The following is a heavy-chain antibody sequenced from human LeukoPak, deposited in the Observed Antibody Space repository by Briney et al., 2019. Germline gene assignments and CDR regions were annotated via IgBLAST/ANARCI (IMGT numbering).Heavy chain of an antibody. CDR3: ARGEEYGTGTVRFDY. D-gene: IGHD3-10*01. V-gene: IGHV4-34*01. CDR1: AGSFSGYY. J-gene: IGHJ4*02. Sequence: PSETLSLTCGDYAGSFSGYYWSWIRQPPGKGLEWIGEINHSGNTNYNPSLKSRVTISLDTSKNQFSLRLSSVTAAGTAVFCCARGEEYGTGTVRFDYWGQGILVTVSS. CDR2: INHSGNT.